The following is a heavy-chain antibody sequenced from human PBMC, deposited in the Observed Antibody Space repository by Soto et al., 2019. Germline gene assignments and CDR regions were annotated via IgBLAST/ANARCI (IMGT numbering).Heavy chain of an antibody. CDR1: GFTFSSYA. Sequence: QVQLVESGGGVVQPGRSLRLSCAASGFTFSSYAMHWVRQAPGKGLEWVAVISYDGSNKYYADSVKGRFTISRDNSKNTLYLQMNSLRAEDTAVYYCAIRHGYYYDSSGYPDYWGQGTLVTVSS. J-gene: IGHJ4*02. CDR3: AIRHGYYYDSSGYPDY. CDR2: ISYDGSNK. D-gene: IGHD3-22*01. V-gene: IGHV3-30-3*01.